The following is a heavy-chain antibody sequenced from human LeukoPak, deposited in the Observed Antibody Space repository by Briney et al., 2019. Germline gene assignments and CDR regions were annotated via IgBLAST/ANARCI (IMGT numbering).Heavy chain of an antibody. CDR1: GGSNSSYY. CDR2: IYYSGST. CDR3: ARHGDRYFDWEWVFDY. Sequence: PSETLSLTCTVSGGSNSSYYWSWIRQPPGKGLEWIGYIYYSGSTNYNPSLKSRVTISVDTSKNQFSLKLSSVTAADTAVYYCARHGDRYFDWEWVFDYWGQGTLVTVSS. V-gene: IGHV4-59*08. D-gene: IGHD3-9*01. J-gene: IGHJ4*02.